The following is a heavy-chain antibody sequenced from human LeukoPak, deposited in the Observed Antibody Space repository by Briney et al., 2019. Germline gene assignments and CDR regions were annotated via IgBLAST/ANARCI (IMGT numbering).Heavy chain of an antibody. Sequence: ASVKVSCKASGYTFTSYYIHWVRQAPGQGLEGMGVINPSDGSTTYAQKFQGRVTMTRDMSTSTVYMELSSLRSEDTAVYYCARGGYYDPNWFDPWGQGTLVTVSS. J-gene: IGHJ5*02. V-gene: IGHV1-46*01. CDR1: GYTFTSYY. CDR3: ARGGYYDPNWFDP. D-gene: IGHD3-22*01. CDR2: INPSDGST.